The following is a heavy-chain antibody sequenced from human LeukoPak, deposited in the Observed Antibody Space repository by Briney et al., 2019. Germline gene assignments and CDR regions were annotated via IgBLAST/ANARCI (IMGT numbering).Heavy chain of an antibody. Sequence: GSSVKVSCKASGGTFSSYAISWVQQAPGQGLEWMGWINTNTGNPTYAQGFTGRFVFSLDTSVSTAYLQISSLKAEDTAVYYCARSGLSLWFGELLTHGNSYYYYYMDVWGKGTTVTVSS. CDR3: ARSGLSLWFGELLTHGNSYYYYYMDV. CDR2: INTNTGNP. J-gene: IGHJ6*03. D-gene: IGHD3-10*01. V-gene: IGHV7-4-1*02. CDR1: GGTFSSYA.